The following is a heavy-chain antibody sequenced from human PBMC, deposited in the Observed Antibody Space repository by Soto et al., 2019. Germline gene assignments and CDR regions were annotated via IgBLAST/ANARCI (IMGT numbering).Heavy chain of an antibody. V-gene: IGHV4-59*01. Sequence: SETLSLTCTVSGGSISSYYWSWIRQPPGKGLEWIGYIYYSGSTNYNPSLKSRVTISVDTSKNQFSLKLSSVTAADTAVYYCAREGSTRGRFGYWGQGNLVTVSS. CDR2: IYYSGST. D-gene: IGHD2-2*01. CDR1: GGSISSYY. J-gene: IGHJ4*02. CDR3: AREGSTRGRFGY.